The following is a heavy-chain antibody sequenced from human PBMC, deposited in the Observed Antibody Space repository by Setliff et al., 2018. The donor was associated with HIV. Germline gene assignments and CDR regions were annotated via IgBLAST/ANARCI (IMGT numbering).Heavy chain of an antibody. J-gene: IGHJ6*03. V-gene: IGHV4-4*07. D-gene: IGHD2-21*02. CDR1: GGSISSYY. CDR2: IYTSGST. Sequence: SETLSLTCTVSGGSISSYYWSWIRQPAGKGLEWIGRIYTSGSTNYNPSLKSRVTMSVDTSKNQFSLKLSSVTAADTAVYYCARTAMVTAIYYYYYYMDVWGKGTTVTVSS. CDR3: ARTAMVTAIYYYYYYMDV.